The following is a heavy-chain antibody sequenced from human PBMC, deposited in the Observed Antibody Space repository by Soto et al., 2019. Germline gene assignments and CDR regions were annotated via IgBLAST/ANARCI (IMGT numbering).Heavy chain of an antibody. CDR2: ISPFNYNT. CDR3: ARGGRRLGWFDP. CDR1: GYTFSSYV. D-gene: IGHD6-25*01. J-gene: IGHJ5*02. Sequence: QVQLMQSRPEVKTPGASVKLSCKASGYTFSSYVITWVRQAPGQGLEWMEWISPFNYNTNYAQKFQGRVPMTTDTSTNTAYMELRSLRSDDTAVYYCARGGRRLGWFDPWGQGTLVTVSS. V-gene: IGHV1-18*01.